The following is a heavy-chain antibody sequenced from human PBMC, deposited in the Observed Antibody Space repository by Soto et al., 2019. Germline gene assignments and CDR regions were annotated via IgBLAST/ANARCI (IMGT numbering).Heavy chain of an antibody. J-gene: IGHJ3*02. CDR2: ISYDGSNK. CDR1: GFTFTSSA. D-gene: IGHD3-22*01. V-gene: IGHV3-30-3*01. Sequence: SCKASGFTFTSSAVHWVRQAPGKGLEWVAVISYDGSNKYYADSVKGRFTISRDNSKNTLYLQMNSLRAEDTAVYYCARDSYYDSSGPDAFDIWGQGTMVTVS. CDR3: ARDSYYDSSGPDAFDI.